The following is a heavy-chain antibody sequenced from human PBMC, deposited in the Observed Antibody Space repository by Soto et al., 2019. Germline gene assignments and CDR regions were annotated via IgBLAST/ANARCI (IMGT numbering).Heavy chain of an antibody. Sequence: GGSLRLSCAASGFTFSSYAMHWVRQAPGKGLEWVAVISYDGSNKYYADSVKGRFTISRDNSKNTLYLQMNSLRAEDTAVYYCARPPTQYSYGSYYFDYWGQGTLVTVSS. D-gene: IGHD5-18*01. CDR1: GFTFSSYA. J-gene: IGHJ4*02. V-gene: IGHV3-30-3*01. CDR3: ARPPTQYSYGSYYFDY. CDR2: ISYDGSNK.